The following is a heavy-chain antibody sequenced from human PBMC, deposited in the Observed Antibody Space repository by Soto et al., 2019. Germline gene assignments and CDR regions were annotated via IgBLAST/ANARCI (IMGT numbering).Heavy chain of an antibody. Sequence: SQTLSLPCAISGDSVSSNSAAWNWIRQSPSRGLEWLGRTYYRSKWYNDYAVSVKSRITINPDTSKNQFSLQLNSVTPEDTAVYYCARDWAEGSGWSLNWFDPWGQVTLVTVSS. CDR3: ARDWAEGSGWSLNWFDP. CDR2: TYYRSKWYN. V-gene: IGHV6-1*01. CDR1: GDSVSSNSAA. J-gene: IGHJ5*02. D-gene: IGHD6-13*01.